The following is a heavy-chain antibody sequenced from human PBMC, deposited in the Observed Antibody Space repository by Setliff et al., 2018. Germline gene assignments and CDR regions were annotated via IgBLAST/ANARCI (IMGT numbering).Heavy chain of an antibody. CDR1: GFTFWSYA. V-gene: IGHV3-23*01. J-gene: IGHJ4*02. D-gene: IGHD2-2*01. CDR3: VKGSSDSRPYYFDY. Sequence: GGSLRLSCAASGFTFWSYAMSWVRQAPGKGLEWISAITHSGWDTYHADSVKGRFTISRANSQNTLFLQMNSLRVEDTAVYFCVKGSSDSRPYYFDYWGQGMLVTVST. CDR2: ITHSGWDT.